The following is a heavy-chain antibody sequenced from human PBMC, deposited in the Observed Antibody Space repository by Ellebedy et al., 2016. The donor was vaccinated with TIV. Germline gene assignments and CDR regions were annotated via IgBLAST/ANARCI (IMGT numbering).Heavy chain of an antibody. J-gene: IGHJ5*02. D-gene: IGHD4-17*01. CDR2: IRPEGDVQ. V-gene: IGHV3-7*01. CDR1: GFNFRSYW. Sequence: PGGSLRLSCAASGFNFRSYWMAWVRQAPGKGLEWVADIRPEGDVQYYADSVKGRFTVSRDNAQNSLYLQMNSLRVEDTAVYYCARRASYGDYAVQVNSWFDPWGQGTLVTVFS. CDR3: ARRASYGDYAVQVNSWFDP.